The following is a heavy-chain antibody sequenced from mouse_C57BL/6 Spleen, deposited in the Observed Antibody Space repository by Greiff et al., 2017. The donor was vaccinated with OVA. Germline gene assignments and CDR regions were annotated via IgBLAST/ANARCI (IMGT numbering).Heavy chain of an antibody. CDR1: GYSFTDYN. V-gene: IGHV1-39*01. D-gene: IGHD1-1*01. CDR2: INPNYGTT. Sequence: EVKLMESGPELVKPGASVKISCKASGYSFTDYNMNWVKQSNGKSLEWIGVINPNYGTTSYNQKFKGKATLTVDQSSSTAYMQLNSLTSEDSAVDSCASSTVIARYIDVWGTGTTVTVSS. J-gene: IGHJ1*03. CDR3: ASSTVIARYIDV.